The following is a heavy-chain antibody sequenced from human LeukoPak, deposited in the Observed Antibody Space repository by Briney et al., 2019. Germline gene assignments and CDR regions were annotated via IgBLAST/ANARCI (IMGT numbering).Heavy chain of an antibody. CDR2: ISGNSSTI. D-gene: IGHD1-7*01. Sequence: GGSLRLSCAASGFTFSSYCMTWVRQAPGKGLEWVSYISGNSSTIYYADSVKGRFTISRDNAKNSLYLQMSSLRADDTAVYYCAKRRGLELTYYYHMDVWGKGTTVTVSS. CDR3: AKRRGLELTYYYHMDV. V-gene: IGHV3-48*01. CDR1: GFTFSSYC. J-gene: IGHJ6*03.